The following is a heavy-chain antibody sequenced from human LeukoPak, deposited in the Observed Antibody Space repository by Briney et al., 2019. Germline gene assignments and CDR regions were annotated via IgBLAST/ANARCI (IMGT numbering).Heavy chain of an antibody. Sequence: SEALSLTCAVYGGSFSGYYWSWIRQPPGKGLEWIGEINHSGSTNYNPSLKSRVTISVDTSKNQFSLKLSSVTAADTAVYYCARDGWNYAFDIWGQGTMVTVSS. CDR2: INHSGST. J-gene: IGHJ3*02. D-gene: IGHD1-1*01. CDR1: GGSFSGYY. CDR3: ARDGWNYAFDI. V-gene: IGHV4-34*01.